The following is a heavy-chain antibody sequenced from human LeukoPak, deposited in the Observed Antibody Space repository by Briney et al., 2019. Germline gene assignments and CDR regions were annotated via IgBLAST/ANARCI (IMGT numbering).Heavy chain of an antibody. Sequence: PGESLKISCKGSGYSFTSYWIGWVRQMPGKGLEWMGIIYPGDSDTRYSPSFQGQVTISADKSISTAYLQWSSLKASDTAMYCCARFEVNHEDSSSFYYFDHGGQGTLVTVSS. CDR2: IYPGDSDT. J-gene: IGHJ4*02. V-gene: IGHV5-51*01. CDR1: GYSFTSYW. CDR3: ARFEVNHEDSSSFYYFDH. D-gene: IGHD3-22*01.